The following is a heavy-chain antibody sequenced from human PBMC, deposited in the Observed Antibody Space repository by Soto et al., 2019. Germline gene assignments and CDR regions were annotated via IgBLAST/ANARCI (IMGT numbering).Heavy chain of an antibody. J-gene: IGHJ3*02. CDR1: GGTFSSYT. CDR2: IIPILGIA. Sequence: SVKVSCKASGGTFSSYTISWVRQAPGQGLEWMGRIIPILGIANYAQKFQGRVTITAGKSTSTAYMELSSLRSEDTAVYYCARGIYSSSPSDIWGQGTMVTVSS. V-gene: IGHV1-69*02. CDR3: ARGIYSSSPSDI. D-gene: IGHD6-6*01.